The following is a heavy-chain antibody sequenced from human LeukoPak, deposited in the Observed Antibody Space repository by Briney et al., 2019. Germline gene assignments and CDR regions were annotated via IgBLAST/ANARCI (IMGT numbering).Heavy chain of an antibody. CDR3: AKSIGGVVVVAADY. D-gene: IGHD2-15*01. V-gene: IGHV3-23*01. CDR2: ISGSGGST. Sequence: PGGSLRLSCAASGFTFSTYAMTRVLQAPGKGLEWVSVISGSGGSTYYADSVKGRITLSRDNSKNTLYLQMNSLRAEDTAVYYCAKSIGGVVVVAADYWGQGTLVTVSS. CDR1: GFTFSTYA. J-gene: IGHJ4*02.